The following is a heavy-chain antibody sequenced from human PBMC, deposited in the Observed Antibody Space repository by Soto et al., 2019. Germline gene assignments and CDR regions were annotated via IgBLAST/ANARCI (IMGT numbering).Heavy chain of an antibody. Sequence: VGSLRLSCAVSGFNVRRYRMSWVRQAPGKGLEWVASIKEDGSEIYYLHSVRGRFAISRDSAGNALQLAMNYLSAEDTAAYFCARDIGFDYVNWGQGTLVTVSS. CDR3: ARDIGFDYVN. V-gene: IGHV3-7*01. CDR1: GFNVRRYR. J-gene: IGHJ1*01. D-gene: IGHD3-16*01. CDR2: IKEDGSEI.